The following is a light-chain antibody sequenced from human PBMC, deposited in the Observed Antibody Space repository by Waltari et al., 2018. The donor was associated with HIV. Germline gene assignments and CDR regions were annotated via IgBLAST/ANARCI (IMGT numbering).Light chain of an antibody. CDR3: GTWDTSLNAGV. CDR2: DNH. V-gene: IGLV1-51*01. CDR1: TFNIWNNF. J-gene: IGLJ2*01. Sequence: QSVLTQPPAVSAAPGQKVTISWSWTTFNIWNNFVRWYQKLPGTSPKLLIFDNHKRPSGVSDRFSASKSATSATLDITGLHTGDEAEYYCGTWDTSLNAGVFGGGTKVSVL.